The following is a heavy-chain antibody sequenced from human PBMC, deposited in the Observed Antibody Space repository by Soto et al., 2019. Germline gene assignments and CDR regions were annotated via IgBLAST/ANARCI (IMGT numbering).Heavy chain of an antibody. CDR3: AREPYLPMARNDF. CDR1: GGSISSADFF. CDR2: IYYSGTT. D-gene: IGHD3-10*01. J-gene: IGHJ4*02. Sequence: SLTCTVSGGSISSADFFWTWLRQPPGKGLEWLGYIYYSGTTYYKPSLKGRLIISIDTSRNQFSLSLNSVTAADTAVYFCAREPYLPMARNDFWGQGAQVTVSS. V-gene: IGHV4-30-4*01.